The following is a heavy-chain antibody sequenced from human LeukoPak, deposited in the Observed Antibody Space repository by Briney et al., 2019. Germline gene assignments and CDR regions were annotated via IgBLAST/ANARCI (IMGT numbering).Heavy chain of an antibody. D-gene: IGHD2-21*01. CDR2: INPNSGNT. V-gene: IGHV1-8*01. J-gene: IGHJ6*02. Sequence: ASVKVSCKASGYTFTSYDINWVRQATGQGLEWMGWINPNSGNTGYAQKFQGRVTMTRNTSISTAYMELSSLRSGDTAVYYCARGAVVYGMDVWGQGTTVTVSS. CDR3: ARGAVVYGMDV. CDR1: GYTFTSYD.